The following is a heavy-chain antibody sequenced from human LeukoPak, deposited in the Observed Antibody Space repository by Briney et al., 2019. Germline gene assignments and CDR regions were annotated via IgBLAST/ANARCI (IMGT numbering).Heavy chain of an antibody. CDR3: ARVVGCSSTSCYRNWFDP. CDR1: GYSISSGYY. J-gene: IGHJ5*02. CDR2: IYHSRST. V-gene: IGHV4-38-2*01. D-gene: IGHD2-2*01. Sequence: SETLSLTCAVSGYSISSGYYWGWIRPPPGKGLEWIGSIYHSRSTYYNPSLKSRVTISVDTSKNQFSLKLSSVTAADTAVYYCARVVGCSSTSCYRNWFDPWGQGTLVTVSS.